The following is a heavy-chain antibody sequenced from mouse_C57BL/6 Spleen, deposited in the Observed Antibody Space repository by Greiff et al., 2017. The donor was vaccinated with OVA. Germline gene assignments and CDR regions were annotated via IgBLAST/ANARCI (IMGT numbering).Heavy chain of an antibody. CDR1: GFTFSSYA. V-gene: IGHV5-4*01. CDR3: AREYSNYFDY. D-gene: IGHD2-5*01. CDR2: ISDGGSYT. J-gene: IGHJ2*01. Sequence: EVKLVESGGGLVKPGGSLKLSCAASGFTFSSYAMSWVRQTPEKRLEWVATISDGGSYTYYPDNVKGRFTISRDNAKNNLYLQMSHLKSEDTAMYYCAREYSNYFDYWGQGTPLTVSS.